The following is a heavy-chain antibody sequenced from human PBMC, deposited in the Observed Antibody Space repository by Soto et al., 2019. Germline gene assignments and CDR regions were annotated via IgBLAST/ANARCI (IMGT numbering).Heavy chain of an antibody. Sequence: ASVKVSCKASGYSFTNNDVTWVRQAPGQGLEWMGWMNPGSGDTGYAQKFQGRVTMTRDISIATAYMELSSLRSDDTAIYYCARMATFGSLNWFDPWGQGTLVTVSS. J-gene: IGHJ5*02. CDR3: ARMATFGSLNWFDP. CDR1: GYSFTNND. D-gene: IGHD3-16*01. CDR2: MNPGSGDT. V-gene: IGHV1-8*01.